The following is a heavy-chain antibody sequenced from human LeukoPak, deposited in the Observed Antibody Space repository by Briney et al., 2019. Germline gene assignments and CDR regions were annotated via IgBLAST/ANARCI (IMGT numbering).Heavy chain of an antibody. CDR1: GYTFTSYD. CDR2: MNPNSGNT. CDR3: ARVNYGGNSEIDAFDI. Sequence: ASVKVSCKASGYTFTSYDINWVRQATGQGLEWMGWMNPNSGNTGYAQKFQGRVTITRNTSISTAYMELSSLRSEDTAVYYCARVNYGGNSEIDAFDIWGQGTMVTVSS. J-gene: IGHJ3*02. V-gene: IGHV1-8*03. D-gene: IGHD4-23*01.